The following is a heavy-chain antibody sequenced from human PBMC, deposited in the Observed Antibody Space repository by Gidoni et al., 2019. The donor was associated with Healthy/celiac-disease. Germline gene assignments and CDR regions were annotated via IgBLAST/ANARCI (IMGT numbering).Heavy chain of an antibody. CDR3: TSVQGELSEAEWIFDY. V-gene: IGHV3-73*01. CDR1: GFPFVVSA. Sequence: EVQLVVSGGGLVQPGGSLKLPCEASGFPFVVSALHWVRQATGKGLEWVGLIRSKANSYATAYAASVKCRFTISRDDSKNTAYLQMNSLKTEDTAVYYCTSVQGELSEAEWIFDYWGQGTLVTVSS. D-gene: IGHD1-26*01. CDR2: IRSKANSYAT. J-gene: IGHJ4*02.